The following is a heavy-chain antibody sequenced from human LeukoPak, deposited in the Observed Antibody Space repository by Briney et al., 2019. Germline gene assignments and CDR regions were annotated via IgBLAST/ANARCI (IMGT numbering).Heavy chain of an antibody. D-gene: IGHD1-20*01. CDR3: ARHFPNSNWNDGRAAFDI. V-gene: IGHV4-59*08. CDR1: GGSISSYH. J-gene: IGHJ3*02. CDR2: IYYSGST. Sequence: SETLSLTCTVSGGSISSYHWSWIRQPPGKGLEWIGYIYYSGSTNYNLSLKSRVTISVDTSKNQFSLKLSSVTAADTAVYYCARHFPNSNWNDGRAAFDIWGQGTMVTVSS.